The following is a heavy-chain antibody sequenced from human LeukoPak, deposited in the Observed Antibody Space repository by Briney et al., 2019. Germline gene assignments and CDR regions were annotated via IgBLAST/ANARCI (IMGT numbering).Heavy chain of an antibody. Sequence: SETLSLTCTVSGGSISSYYWSWIRQPAGKGLEWIGRIYTSGSTNYNPSLKSRVTMSVDTSKNQFSLKLSSVTAADTAVYYCARDLITMVRGVTTAWFDPWGQGTLVTVSS. CDR2: IYTSGST. CDR1: GGSISSYY. D-gene: IGHD3-10*01. CDR3: ARDLITMVRGVTTAWFDP. J-gene: IGHJ5*02. V-gene: IGHV4-4*07.